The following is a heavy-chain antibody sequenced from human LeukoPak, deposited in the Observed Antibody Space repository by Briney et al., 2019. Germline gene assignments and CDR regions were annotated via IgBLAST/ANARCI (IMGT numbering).Heavy chain of an antibody. CDR2: LYSGGIT. V-gene: IGHV3-66*01. J-gene: IGHJ6*02. Sequence: GGSLRLSCAASGFTFSSYAMSWVRQAPGKGLEWVSLLYSGGITYYADSVKGRFTTSRDNSKNTLYLQMNSLRAEDTAVYYCARDRDGMDVWGQGTTVTVSS. CDR1: GFTFSSYA. CDR3: ARDRDGMDV.